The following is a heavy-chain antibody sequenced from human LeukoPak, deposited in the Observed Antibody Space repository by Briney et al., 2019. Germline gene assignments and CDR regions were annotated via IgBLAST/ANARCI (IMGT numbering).Heavy chain of an antibody. J-gene: IGHJ5*02. CDR3: AREVATLCFDP. CDR1: GGSISSYY. D-gene: IGHD5-12*01. V-gene: IGHV4-59*12. CDR2: IYYSGST. Sequence: PSKTLSLTCTVSGGSISSYYWSWIRQPPGKGLEWIGYIYYSGSTNYNPSLKSRVTISVDTSKNQFSLKLSSVTAADTAVYYCAREVATLCFDPWGQGTLVTVSS.